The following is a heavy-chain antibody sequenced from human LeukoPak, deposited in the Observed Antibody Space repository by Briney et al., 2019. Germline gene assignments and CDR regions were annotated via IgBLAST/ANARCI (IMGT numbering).Heavy chain of an antibody. D-gene: IGHD2-21*02. Sequence: SETLSLTCTVSGYSISSGYYWGWIRQPPGKGLEWIGSIYHSGSTYLNPSLKSRVTISVDTSKNQFSLKLSSVTAADTAVYYCARRGVTPNYYMDVWGKGTTVTVSS. CDR2: IYHSGST. CDR1: GYSISSGYY. CDR3: ARRGVTPNYYMDV. J-gene: IGHJ6*03. V-gene: IGHV4-38-2*02.